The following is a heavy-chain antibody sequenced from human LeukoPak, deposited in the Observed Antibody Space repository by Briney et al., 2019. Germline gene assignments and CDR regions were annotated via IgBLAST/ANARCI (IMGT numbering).Heavy chain of an antibody. CDR3: ARSRSYSSSWYSDFDY. CDR2: ISAYNGNT. CDR1: GYTFTCYG. D-gene: IGHD6-13*01. Sequence: ASVKVSCKASGYTFTCYGISWVRQAPGQGLEWMGWISAYNGNTNYAQKLQGRVTMTTDTSTSTAYMELWSLRSDDTAVYYCARSRSYSSSWYSDFDYWGQGTLVTVS. J-gene: IGHJ4*02. V-gene: IGHV1-18*01.